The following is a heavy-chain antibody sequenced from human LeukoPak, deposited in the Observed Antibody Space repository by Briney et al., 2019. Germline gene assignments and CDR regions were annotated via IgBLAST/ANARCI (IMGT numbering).Heavy chain of an antibody. CDR3: ARGVGATISYYHYYIDV. V-gene: IGHV1-8*03. D-gene: IGHD1-26*01. CDR1: GYTFTSYD. Sequence: GASVKVSCKASGYTFTSYDINWVRQASGQGLEWMGWMNPNTGNTGYAQKFQGRVTITRNTSISTVYMELSSLRSEDTAVYYCARGVGATISYYHYYIDVWGTGTTVTVSS. CDR2: MNPNTGNT. J-gene: IGHJ6*03.